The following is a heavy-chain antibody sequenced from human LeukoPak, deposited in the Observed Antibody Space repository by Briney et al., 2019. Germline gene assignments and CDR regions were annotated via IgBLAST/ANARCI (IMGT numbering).Heavy chain of an antibody. CDR2: MKHDGTGK. D-gene: IGHD1-26*01. CDR1: GFTLSNYW. Sequence: GGSLRLSCAASGFTLSNYWMNWVRQAPGKGLEWVANMKHDGTGKSYVDSVKGRFTISRDDAKNSLYLQMNSLRAEDTALYYCARSPYSGSYGPFDYWGQGTLVTVSS. V-gene: IGHV3-7*04. J-gene: IGHJ4*02. CDR3: ARSPYSGSYGPFDY.